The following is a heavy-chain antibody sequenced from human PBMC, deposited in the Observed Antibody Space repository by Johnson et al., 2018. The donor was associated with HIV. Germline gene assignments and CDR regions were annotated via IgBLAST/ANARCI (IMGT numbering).Heavy chain of an antibody. CDR2: INWNGGSA. CDR1: GFTFDDYG. D-gene: IGHD2-15*01. J-gene: IGHJ3*02. CDR3: ARSQVAATSEGAFDI. V-gene: IGHV3-20*04. Sequence: VQLVESGGGVVRPGGSLRLSCSASGFTFDDYGINWVRQAPGRVLEWVSGINWNGGSAGYTDSVRGRFTISRDSAQNSVSLQMNSLRVEDTALYYCARSQVAATSEGAFDIWGQGTMVTVSS.